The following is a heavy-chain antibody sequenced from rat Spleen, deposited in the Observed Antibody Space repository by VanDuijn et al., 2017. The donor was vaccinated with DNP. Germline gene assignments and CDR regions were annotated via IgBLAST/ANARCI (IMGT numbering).Heavy chain of an antibody. Sequence: EVQLVESGGGLVQPGRSLKLSCAASGFTFSSYWMFWIRQAPGKGLAWVTSINTDGGSTYYPDSVKGRFTISRDNAENTVYLQMSSLRSEDTATYYCASWAPIAPLSTSNYWGQGVMVTVSS. CDR3: ASWAPIAPLSTSNY. CDR2: INTDGGST. D-gene: IGHD1-2*01. V-gene: IGHV5-58*01. CDR1: GFTFSSYW. J-gene: IGHJ2*01.